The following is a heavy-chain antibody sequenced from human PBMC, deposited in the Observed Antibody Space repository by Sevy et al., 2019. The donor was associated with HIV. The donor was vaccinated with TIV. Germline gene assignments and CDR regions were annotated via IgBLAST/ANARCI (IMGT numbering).Heavy chain of an antibody. J-gene: IGHJ3*02. D-gene: IGHD3-22*01. CDR1: GGSISSYY. CDR2: RYYSGST. Sequence: SETLSLTCTVSGGSISSYYWSWIRQPPAKGLEWIGCRYYSGSTNYNPSLKSRVTISVDTSKNQFSLKLSSVTAADTAVYYCARASHYYDSSGYYFNDAFDIWGQGTMVTVSS. CDR3: ARASHYYDSSGYYFNDAFDI. V-gene: IGHV4-59*13.